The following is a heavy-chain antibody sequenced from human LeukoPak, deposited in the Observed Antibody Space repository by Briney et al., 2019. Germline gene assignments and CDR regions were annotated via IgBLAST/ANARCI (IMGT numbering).Heavy chain of an antibody. V-gene: IGHV4-34*01. CDR2: INHSGST. Sequence: SETLSLTCAVYGGSFSGYYWSWIRQPPGKGLEWIGEINHSGSTNYNPSLKSRVTISVDTSKNQFSLKLSSVTAADTAVYYCARGSDLIPQVRWGQGTLVTVSS. D-gene: IGHD3-10*01. CDR1: GGSFSGYY. J-gene: IGHJ4*02. CDR3: ARGSDLIPQVR.